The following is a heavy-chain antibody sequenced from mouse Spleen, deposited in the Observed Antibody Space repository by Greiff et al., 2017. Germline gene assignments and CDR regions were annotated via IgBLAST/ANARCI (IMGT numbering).Heavy chain of an antibody. CDR2: IYPGSGNT. J-gene: IGHJ2*01. CDR3: ARWGGGLDY. D-gene: IGHD1-1*02. V-gene: IGHV1-76*01. Sequence: VQLQQSGAELVRPGASVKLSCKASGYTFTDYYINWVKQRPGQGLEWIARIYPGSGNTYYNEKFKGKATLTAEKSSSTAYMQLSSLTSEDSAVYFCARWGGGLDYWGQGTTLTVSS. CDR1: GYTFTDYY.